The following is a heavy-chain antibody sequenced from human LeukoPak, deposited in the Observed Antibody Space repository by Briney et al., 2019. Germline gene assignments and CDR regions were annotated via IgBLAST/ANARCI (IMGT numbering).Heavy chain of an antibody. J-gene: IGHJ4*02. D-gene: IGHD1-26*01. CDR1: GFTFSSYG. Sequence: GGSLRLSCAASGFTFSSYGMHWVRQAPGKGLEWVAVIWYDGSNKYYADSVKGRFTISRDNSKNTLYLQMNSLRAEDTAVYYCAKGFHMRSSPSYWGQGTLVTVSS. V-gene: IGHV3-30*02. CDR2: IWYDGSNK. CDR3: AKGFHMRSSPSY.